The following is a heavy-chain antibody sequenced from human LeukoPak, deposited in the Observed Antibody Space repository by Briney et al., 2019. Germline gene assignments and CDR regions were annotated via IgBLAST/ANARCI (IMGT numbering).Heavy chain of an antibody. J-gene: IGHJ4*02. Sequence: SETLSLTCTVSGVSINSYYWGWVRQPAGKGLEWIGRIYTTGTTNYSPSLKSRLTMSLDTSKNQFSLKFCGRQGYTASYYFVDYWSQGTLVTVSS. V-gene: IGHV4-4*07. CDR3: DY. CDR1: GVSINSYY. CDR2: IYTTGTT. D-gene: IGHD3-10*01.